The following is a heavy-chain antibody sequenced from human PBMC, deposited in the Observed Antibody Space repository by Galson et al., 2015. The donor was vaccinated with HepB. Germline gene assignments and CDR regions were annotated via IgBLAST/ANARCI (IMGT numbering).Heavy chain of an antibody. CDR2: IIPIFGTA. J-gene: IGHJ4*02. D-gene: IGHD2-21*01. CDR1: GGTFSSYA. CDR3: ARGRAYGGYLDY. Sequence: SVKVSCKASGGTFSSYAISWVRQAPGQGLEWMGGIIPIFGTANYAQKFQGKVTITADESTSTAYMELSSLRSEDTAVYYCARGRAYGGYLDYWGQGTLVTVSS. V-gene: IGHV1-69*13.